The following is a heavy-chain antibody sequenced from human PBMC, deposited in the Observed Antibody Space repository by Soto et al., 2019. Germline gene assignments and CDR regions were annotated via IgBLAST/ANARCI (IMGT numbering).Heavy chain of an antibody. Sequence: PSETLSLTCAVYGGSFSGYYWSWIRQPPGNGLEWIGEINHSGSTNYNPSLKSRVTISVDTSKNQFSLKLSSVTAADTAVYYCARGLKTASITIFGVVITKAPNNWFDPWGQGTLVTVSS. J-gene: IGHJ5*02. CDR2: INHSGST. CDR1: GGSFSGYY. V-gene: IGHV4-34*01. D-gene: IGHD3-3*01. CDR3: ARGLKTASITIFGVVITKAPNNWFDP.